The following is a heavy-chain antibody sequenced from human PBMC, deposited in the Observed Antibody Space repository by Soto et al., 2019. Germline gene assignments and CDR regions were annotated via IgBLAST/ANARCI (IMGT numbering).Heavy chain of an antibody. Sequence: PSETLSLTCAVSGGSISSSNWWSWVRQPPGKGLEWIGEIYHSGSTNYNPSLKIRVTISVDKSKNQFSLKLSSVTAAGTAVYYCARGGRSSSPHNWFDPWGQGTLVTVSS. J-gene: IGHJ5*02. CDR2: IYHSGST. CDR1: GGSISSSNW. CDR3: ARGGRSSSPHNWFDP. D-gene: IGHD6-6*01. V-gene: IGHV4-4*02.